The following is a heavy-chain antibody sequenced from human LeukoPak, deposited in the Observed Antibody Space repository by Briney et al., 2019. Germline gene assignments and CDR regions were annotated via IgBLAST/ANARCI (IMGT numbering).Heavy chain of an antibody. D-gene: IGHD6-13*01. CDR2: IYYSGST. J-gene: IGHJ6*02. CDR1: GGSISSYY. CDR3: ARVEAAADPYYYYGMDV. V-gene: IGHV4-59*08. Sequence: SETLSLTCTVSGGSISSYYWSWIRQPPGKGLEWIGYIYYSGSTNYNPSLKSRVTISVDTSKNQFSLKLSFVTAADTAVYYCARVEAAADPYYYYGMDVWGQGTTVTVSS.